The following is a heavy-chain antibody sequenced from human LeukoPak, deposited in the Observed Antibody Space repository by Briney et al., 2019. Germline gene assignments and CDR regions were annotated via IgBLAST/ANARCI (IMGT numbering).Heavy chain of an antibody. CDR3: ARDLGGDQGFDP. J-gene: IGHJ5*02. CDR1: AGSISSGGYY. V-gene: IGHV4-31*03. D-gene: IGHD2-21*02. Sequence: PSETLSLTCTVSAGSISSGGYYWSWVRQHPGKGLEWIAFINYIGSTYYNPSLKSRVTISVDTSKNQFSLKLSSVTAADTAVCYCARDLGGDQGFDPWGQGTLVTVSS. CDR2: INYIGST.